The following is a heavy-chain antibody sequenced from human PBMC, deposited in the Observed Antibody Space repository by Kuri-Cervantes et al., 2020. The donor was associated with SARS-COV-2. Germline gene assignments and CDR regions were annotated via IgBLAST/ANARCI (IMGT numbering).Heavy chain of an antibody. J-gene: IGHJ4*02. CDR3: ARDRVGVHDY. Sequence: GGSLRLSCAASGFTFRSYWMHWVHQAPGRGLVWVSRINSDGSSTSYADSVKGRFTISRDNAKNTLYLQMNSLRTEDTAIYYCARDRVGVHDYWGQGTLVTVSS. D-gene: IGHD2-21*01. V-gene: IGHV3-74*01. CDR1: GFTFRSYW. CDR2: INSDGSST.